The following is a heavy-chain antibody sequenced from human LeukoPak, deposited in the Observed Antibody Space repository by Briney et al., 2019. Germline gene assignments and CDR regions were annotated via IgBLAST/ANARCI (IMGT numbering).Heavy chain of an antibody. CDR2: ISSRGSTI. V-gene: IGHV3-48*03. CDR3: AELGITMIGGV. Sequence: GGSLRLSCAASGFTFSSYEMKWVRQAPGKGLEWGSYISSRGSTIYYADSVKGRFTISRDNAKNSLYLQMNSLRAEDTAVYYCAELGITMIGGVWGKGTTVTISS. CDR1: GFTFSSYE. J-gene: IGHJ6*03. D-gene: IGHD3-10*02.